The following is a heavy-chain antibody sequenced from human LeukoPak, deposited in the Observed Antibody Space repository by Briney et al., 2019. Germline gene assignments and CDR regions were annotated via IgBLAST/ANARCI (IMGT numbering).Heavy chain of an antibody. D-gene: IGHD1-26*01. CDR3: ARGSIVGATFDYFDY. CDR1: GYTFTGYY. V-gene: IGHV1-2*02. CDR2: INPNSGGA. Sequence: ASVKVSCKASGYTFTGYYMHWVRQAPGQGLEWMGWINPNSGGANYAQKFQGRVTMTRDTSISTAYMDLSRLRSDDTAVYYCARGSIVGATFDYFDYWGQGTLVTVSS. J-gene: IGHJ4*02.